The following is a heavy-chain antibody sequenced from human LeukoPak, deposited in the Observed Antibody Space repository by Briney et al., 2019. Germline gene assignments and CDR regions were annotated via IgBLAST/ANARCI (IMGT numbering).Heavy chain of an antibody. CDR1: GFTFRSYG. Sequence: PGGSLRLSCEASGFTFRSYGMSWVRQGPGKGLEWVSGISGRGGETDYADFVKGRFTISRDNSKNSLYLQMNSLRAEDTAVYYCARDYVWGSYRPTPGDPWGQGTLVTVSS. CDR2: ISGRGGET. CDR3: ARDYVWGSYRPTPGDP. D-gene: IGHD3-16*02. V-gene: IGHV3-23*01. J-gene: IGHJ5*02.